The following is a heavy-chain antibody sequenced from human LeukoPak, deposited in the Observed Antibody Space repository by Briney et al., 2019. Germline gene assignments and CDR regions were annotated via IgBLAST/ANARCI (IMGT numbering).Heavy chain of an antibody. Sequence: SETLTLPCSLSGDPLSTYYWSWMRRPPGKGLEWIGYIHYSGSTKYNPSLKSRVSMSLDTSKNHFSLKLSPVTAADTAVYYCARGGHDSTAYYSIFEYWCQGTLVTVSS. CDR1: GDPLSTYY. CDR2: IHYSGST. CDR3: ARGGHDSTAYYSIFEY. J-gene: IGHJ4*02. V-gene: IGHV4-59*01. D-gene: IGHD3-22*01.